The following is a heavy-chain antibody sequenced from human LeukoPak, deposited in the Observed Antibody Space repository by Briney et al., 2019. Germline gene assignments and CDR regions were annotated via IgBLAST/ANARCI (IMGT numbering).Heavy chain of an antibody. V-gene: IGHV3-21*01. J-gene: IGHJ6*02. Sequence: PGGSLRLSCAASGFTFSSNSMSWVRQAPGKGLEWVSFISSSSSSIYYADSVKGRFTISRDNAKKSLYLQMNSLRAEDTAVYYCARGGTGNYYYDMDVWGQGTTVTVSS. CDR2: ISSSSSSI. CDR1: GFTFSSNS. CDR3: ARGGTGNYYYDMDV.